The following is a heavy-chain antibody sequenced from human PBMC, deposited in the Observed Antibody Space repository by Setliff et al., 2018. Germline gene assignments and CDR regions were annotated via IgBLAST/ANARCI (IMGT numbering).Heavy chain of an antibody. CDR3: ARDRTAYHYGMDV. CDR1: GGSIMNYF. V-gene: IGHV4-59*01. D-gene: IGHD5-18*01. Sequence: PSETLSLTRTVSGGSIMNYFWSWIRQPPGKGLEWIGYVYYTGNTNYNPSLKSRLTISVDPSKNQVPLKLKSATTADTAVYYCARDRTAYHYGMDVWGQGTTVTVSS. CDR2: VYYTGNT. J-gene: IGHJ6*02.